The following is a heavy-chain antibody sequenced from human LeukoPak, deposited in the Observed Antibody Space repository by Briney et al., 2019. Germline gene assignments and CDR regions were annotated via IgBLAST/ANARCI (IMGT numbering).Heavy chain of an antibody. Sequence: SQTLSLTCTVSGGSISNAAYYWSWIRQHPGKGLEWIGYIYYSGSTYYNPSLKSRVTISVDTSKNQFSLELNSVTAADMAVYYCARVEAATTNPRFDYWGQGTLVTISS. CDR1: GGSISNAAYY. J-gene: IGHJ4*02. CDR2: IYYSGST. V-gene: IGHV4-31*03. CDR3: ARVEAATTNPRFDY. D-gene: IGHD5-24*01.